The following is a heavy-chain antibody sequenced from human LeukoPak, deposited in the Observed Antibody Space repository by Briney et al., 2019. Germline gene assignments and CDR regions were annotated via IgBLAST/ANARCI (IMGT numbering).Heavy chain of an antibody. J-gene: IGHJ4*02. CDR3: AAGYGDLYYFDY. CDR2: ISYDGSNE. CDR1: GFTFSSYG. V-gene: IGHV3-30*03. Sequence: GGSLRLSCAASGFTFSSYGMHWVRQAPGKGLEWVAVISYDGSNEYYADSVKGRFTVSRDNSRNTLFLQMNSLRAEDTAVYYCAAGYGDLYYFDYWGQGTLVTVSS. D-gene: IGHD4-17*01.